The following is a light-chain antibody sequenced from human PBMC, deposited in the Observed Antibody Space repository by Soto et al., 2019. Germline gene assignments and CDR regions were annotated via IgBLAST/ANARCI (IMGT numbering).Light chain of an antibody. CDR2: AAS. Sequence: IVLTQSPGTLSLSPGERATISCRASQSVSSSYLAWYQQKPGQAPRLLIYAASSRATGIPDRFSGSGSGTDYTLTLSRLEPEDGAVYYCQQYGSSPLFGQGTKVDIK. V-gene: IGKV3-20*01. CDR1: QSVSSSY. CDR3: QQYGSSPL. J-gene: IGKJ1*01.